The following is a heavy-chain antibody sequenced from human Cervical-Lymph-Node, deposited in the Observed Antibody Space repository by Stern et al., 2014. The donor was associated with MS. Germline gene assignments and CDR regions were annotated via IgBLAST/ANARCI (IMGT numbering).Heavy chain of an antibody. J-gene: IGHJ4*02. CDR1: GFTFSSYG. CDR3: AKGSSGWSDY. D-gene: IGHD6-19*01. Sequence: QVQLVESGGGVVQPGRSLRLSCAASGFTFSSYGMHWVRQAPGKGLEWVAVISFDGSNKYYADSVKGRFTISRDNSKNTLYLQMNSLRAEDTAVYYCAKGSSGWSDYWGQGTLVTVSS. CDR2: ISFDGSNK. V-gene: IGHV3-30*18.